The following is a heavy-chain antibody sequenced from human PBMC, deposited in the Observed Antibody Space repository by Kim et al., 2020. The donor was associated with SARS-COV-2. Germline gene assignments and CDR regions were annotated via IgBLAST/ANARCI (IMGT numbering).Heavy chain of an antibody. CDR3: ARGPGYSGYFVVD. V-gene: IGHV3-21*01. J-gene: IGHJ4*02. Sequence: YAASVKGRFTISRDNAKNSLYLQMNSLRAEDTAVYYCARGPGYSGYFVVDWGQGTLVTVSS. D-gene: IGHD5-12*01.